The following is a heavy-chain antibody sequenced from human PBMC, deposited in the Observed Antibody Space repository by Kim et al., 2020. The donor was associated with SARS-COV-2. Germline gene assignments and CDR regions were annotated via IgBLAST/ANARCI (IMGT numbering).Heavy chain of an antibody. D-gene: IGHD1-1*01. J-gene: IGHJ5*01. CDR1: GFSLSLHY. CDR2: IKRRVESYSL. CDR3: ARLYDRWFDF. V-gene: IGHV3-72*01. Sequence: GGSLRLSCVVSGFSLSLHYMDWFRQAPGKGLEWVGRIKRRVESYSLEYAASVKGRFTISRDDSRNSVYLQMSDLTIEDTAIYFCARLYDRWFDFWGQGTLVTVSS.